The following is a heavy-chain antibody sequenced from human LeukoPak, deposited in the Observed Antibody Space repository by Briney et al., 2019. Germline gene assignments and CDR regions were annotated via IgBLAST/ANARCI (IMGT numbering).Heavy chain of an antibody. Sequence: GGSLRLSCATSGFTFSSYWMSWVRQAPGKGLEWVANIKEDGSDKYYVDSVKGRFTISRDNSKNTLYLQMNSLRAEDTAVYYCARAYYDSSGNPDYWGQGTLVTVSS. CDR2: IKEDGSDK. D-gene: IGHD3-22*01. CDR3: ARAYYDSSGNPDY. CDR1: GFTFSSYW. V-gene: IGHV3-7*03. J-gene: IGHJ4*02.